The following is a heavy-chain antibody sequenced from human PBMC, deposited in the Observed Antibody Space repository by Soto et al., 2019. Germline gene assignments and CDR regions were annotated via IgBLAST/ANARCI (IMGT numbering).Heavy chain of an antibody. V-gene: IGHV1-69*01. CDR3: ARGRYCSGGSCYSSFDI. CDR2: IIPIFATA. CDR1: GGTFSNYA. Sequence: QVQLVQSGAEVKKPGSSVKVSCKASGGTFSNYAISWVRQAPGQGLEWMGGIIPIFATANYAQKLQGRVTINADESTSTAYMELSSLRSEDTAVYYCARGRYCSGGSCYSSFDIWGQGTMVTVSS. D-gene: IGHD2-15*01. J-gene: IGHJ3*02.